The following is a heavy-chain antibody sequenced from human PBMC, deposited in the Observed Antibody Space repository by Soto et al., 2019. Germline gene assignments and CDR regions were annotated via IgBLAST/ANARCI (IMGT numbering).Heavy chain of an antibody. CDR3: VRESGVAADC. D-gene: IGHD3-3*01. J-gene: IGHJ4*02. Sequence: EAGGVLVQPGGSLRLSCVASGFTFDRHWMHWVRQAPGEGLVWVSRIKTDGYEAAYADSVKGRFTISRDNTKNTVYLQMNSLRAEDTAVYFCVRESGVAADCWGQGTLVTVSS. V-gene: IGHV3-74*01. CDR2: IKTDGYEA. CDR1: GFTFDRHW.